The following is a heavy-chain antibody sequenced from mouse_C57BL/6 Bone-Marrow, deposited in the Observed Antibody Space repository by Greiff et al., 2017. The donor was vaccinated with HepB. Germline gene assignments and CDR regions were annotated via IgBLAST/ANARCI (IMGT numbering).Heavy chain of an antibody. J-gene: IGHJ4*01. CDR2: SRNKANDYTT. CDR1: GFTFSDFY. CDR3: ARENYDGRFYAMDY. D-gene: IGHD2-4*01. Sequence: EVNVVESGGGLVQSGRSLRLSCATSGFTFSDFYMEWVRQAPGKGLEWIAASRNKANDYTTEYSASVKGRFIVSRDTSQSILYLQMNALRAEDTAIYYCARENYDGRFYAMDYWGQGTSVTVSS. V-gene: IGHV7-1*01.